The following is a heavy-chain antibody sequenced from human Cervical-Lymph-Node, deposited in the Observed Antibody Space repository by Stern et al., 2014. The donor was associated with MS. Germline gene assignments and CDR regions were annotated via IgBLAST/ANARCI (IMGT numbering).Heavy chain of an antibody. J-gene: IGHJ4*02. Sequence: QVQLVESGGGVVQPGRSLRLSCAASGFTFRRYAMHWVRQAPGKGLEWVAIISYDGNKEDYVDSVRGRFTISRDNSKNTLYLQMNSLRTEDTAVYYCVPGSGAFDYWGQGTLVTVSS. CDR2: ISYDGNKE. CDR3: VPGSGAFDY. D-gene: IGHD3-10*01. CDR1: GFTFRRYA. V-gene: IGHV3-30*03.